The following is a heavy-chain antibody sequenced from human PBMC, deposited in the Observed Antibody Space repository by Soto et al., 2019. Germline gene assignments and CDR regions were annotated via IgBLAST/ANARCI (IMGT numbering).Heavy chain of an antibody. CDR2: IYYSGST. D-gene: IGHD4-4*01. CDR3: ARVQGYYGMDV. J-gene: IGHJ6*02. V-gene: IGHV4-59*01. Sequence: PSEILSHTCTVADGSSSSYYWSWIRQPPGKGLEWIGYIYYSGSTNYNPSLKSRVTISVDTSKNQFSLKLSSVTAADTAVYYWARVQGYYGMDVWGQGTTVTVSS. CDR1: DGSSSSYY.